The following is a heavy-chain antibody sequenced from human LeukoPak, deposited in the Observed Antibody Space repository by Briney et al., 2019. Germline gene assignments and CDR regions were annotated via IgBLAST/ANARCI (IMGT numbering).Heavy chain of an antibody. CDR2: INSDGSST. CDR3: ARHGLSSSWSRAFDY. J-gene: IGHJ4*02. CDR1: GFTFSSYW. Sequence: GGSLRLSCAASGFTFSSYWMHWVRQAPGKGLVWVSRINSDGSSTSYADSVKGRFTISRDNAKNTPYLQMNSLRAEDTAVYYCARHGLSSSWSRAFDYWGQGTLVTVSS. D-gene: IGHD6-13*01. V-gene: IGHV3-74*01.